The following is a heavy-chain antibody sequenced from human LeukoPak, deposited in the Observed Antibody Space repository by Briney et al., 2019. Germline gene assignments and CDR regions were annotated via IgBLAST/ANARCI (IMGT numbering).Heavy chain of an antibody. J-gene: IGHJ5*02. V-gene: IGHV3-30*04. CDR1: GFTFSSYA. CDR3: ARDGDIVVVPAAINWFDP. Sequence: GGSLRLSCAASGFTFSSYAMHRVRQAPGKGLEWVAVISYDGSNKYYADSVKGRFTISRDNSKNTLYLQMNSLRAEDTAVYYCARDGDIVVVPAAINWFDPWGQGTLVTVSS. CDR2: ISYDGSNK. D-gene: IGHD2-2*01.